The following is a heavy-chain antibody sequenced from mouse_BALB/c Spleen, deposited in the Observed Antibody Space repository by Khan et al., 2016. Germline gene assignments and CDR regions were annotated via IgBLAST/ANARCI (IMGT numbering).Heavy chain of an antibody. Sequence: EVELVESGGGLVQPGGSLKLSCAASGFTFSSYGMSWVRQTPDKRLELVATINSNGGSTYYPDSVKGRFTISRANAKNTLYLQMSSLKSEDTAMYYCARGGYYEAYWGQGTTLTVSS. V-gene: IGHV5-6-3*01. J-gene: IGHJ2*01. CDR3: ARGGYYEAY. CDR2: INSNGGST. CDR1: GFTFSSYG. D-gene: IGHD2-3*01.